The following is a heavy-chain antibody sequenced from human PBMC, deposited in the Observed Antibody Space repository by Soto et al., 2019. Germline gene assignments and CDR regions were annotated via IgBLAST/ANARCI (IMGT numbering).Heavy chain of an antibody. CDR1: GFTFSSYG. Sequence: QVQLVESGGGVVQPGRSLRLSCAASGFTFSSYGMHGVRQAPGKGLEWVAVIWYDGSNKYYADSVKGRFTISRDNSKNSLSLQMSSLSAEDTAVYYCARPYGERAFDILGRGTMVTVSS. J-gene: IGHJ3*02. D-gene: IGHD4-17*01. V-gene: IGHV3-33*01. CDR2: IWYDGSNK. CDR3: ARPYGERAFDI.